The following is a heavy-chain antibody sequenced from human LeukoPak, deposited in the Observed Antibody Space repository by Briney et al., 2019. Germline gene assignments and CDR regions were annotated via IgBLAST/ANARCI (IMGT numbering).Heavy chain of an antibody. CDR3: AREVFQSGYVSEAFDI. J-gene: IGHJ3*02. CDR2: IYSGGST. Sequence: HPGGSLRLSCAASGFTVSSNYMSWVRQAPGKGLEWVSVIYSGGSTYYADSVKGRFTISRHNSKNTLYLQMNSLRAEDTAVYYCAREVFQSGYVSEAFDIWGQGTMVTVSS. V-gene: IGHV3-53*04. D-gene: IGHD3-16*01. CDR1: GFTVSSNY.